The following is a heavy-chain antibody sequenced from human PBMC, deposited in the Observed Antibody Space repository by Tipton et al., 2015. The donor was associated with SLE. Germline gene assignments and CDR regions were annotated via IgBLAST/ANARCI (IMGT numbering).Heavy chain of an antibody. D-gene: IGHD5-12*01. CDR2: ISNGVST. CDR1: GGSINSGGYY. Sequence: TLSLTCTVSGGSINSGGYYWSWIRQLPGQGLEWIGHISNGVSTSYNPSLQSRVSISVDRSKNQFSLKMSYVTAADTAVYFCARGGVGGYDYFDFWGQGTLVTVSS. J-gene: IGHJ4*02. CDR3: ARGGVGGYDYFDF. V-gene: IGHV4-31*03.